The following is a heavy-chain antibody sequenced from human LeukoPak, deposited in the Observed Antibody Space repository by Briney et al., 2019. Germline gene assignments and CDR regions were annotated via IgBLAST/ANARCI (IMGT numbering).Heavy chain of an antibody. D-gene: IGHD3-3*01. J-gene: IGHJ3*02. CDR3: SAGHMGGQGLRFLEWWDDAFDI. Sequence: GGSVRHSCAASGLTFSNACVTWLGQAPGKGREWIGRIKSKTDGGTTDYDEPVKGIFTISRDDSKNTLYRQMNSLKNEDTAVYYSSAGHMGGQGLRFLEWWDDAFDIWRQGTMVTVSS. V-gene: IGHV3-15*01. CDR2: IKSKTDGGTT. CDR1: GLTFSNAC.